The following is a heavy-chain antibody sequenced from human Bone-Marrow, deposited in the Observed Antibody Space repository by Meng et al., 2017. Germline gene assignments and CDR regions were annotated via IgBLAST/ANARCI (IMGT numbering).Heavy chain of an antibody. Sequence: VQLQESVPGLVKPSQTLSLTCTVSGGSISSGGYYWGWIRQHPGKGLEWIGYIYYSGSTYYNPSLKSRVTISVDTSKNQFSLKLSSVTAADTAVYYCARGPLSAAGTMGYFQHWGQGTLVTVSS. CDR1: GGSISSGGYY. J-gene: IGHJ1*01. V-gene: IGHV4-31*03. CDR2: IYYSGST. D-gene: IGHD6-13*01. CDR3: ARGPLSAAGTMGYFQH.